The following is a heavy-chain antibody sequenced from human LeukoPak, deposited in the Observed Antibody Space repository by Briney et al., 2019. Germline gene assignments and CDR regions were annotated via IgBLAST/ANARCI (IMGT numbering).Heavy chain of an antibody. D-gene: IGHD6-19*01. CDR1: GFTFSSYG. J-gene: IGHJ4*02. CDR2: IRYDGSNK. CDR3: AKGHIAVAGTGFDY. Sequence: GGSLRLSCAASGFTFSSYGMPWVRQAPGKGLEWVAFIRYDGSNKYYADSVKGRFTISRDNSKNTLYLQMNSLRAEDTAVYYCAKGHIAVAGTGFDYWGQGTLVTVSS. V-gene: IGHV3-30*02.